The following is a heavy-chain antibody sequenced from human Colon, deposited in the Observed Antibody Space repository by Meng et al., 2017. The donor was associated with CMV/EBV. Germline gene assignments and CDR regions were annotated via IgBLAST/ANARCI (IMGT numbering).Heavy chain of an antibody. V-gene: IGHV3-53*01. CDR1: GISVSDNY. CDR3: ARVSSAGLALDV. CDR2: IYSTGRT. Sequence: GESLKISCVVSGISVSDNYMTWVRQAPGKGLEWLSVIYSTGRTFYADSAKGRFTISRDTSQNTVYLQMDTLRVEDTAMYYCARVSSAGLALDVWGQGTMVTVSS. D-gene: IGHD6-19*01. J-gene: IGHJ3*01.